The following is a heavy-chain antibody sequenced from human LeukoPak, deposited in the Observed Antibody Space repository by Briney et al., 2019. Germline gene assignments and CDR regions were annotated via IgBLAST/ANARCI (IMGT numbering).Heavy chain of an antibody. V-gene: IGHV1-3*01. CDR2: INAGNGNT. D-gene: IGHD2-15*01. J-gene: IGHJ5*02. CDR1: GYTFTNYA. Sequence: GASVKVSCKASGYTFTNYALHWVRQAPGQRLEWMGWINAGNGNTRYSQKFQGRVTITRDTSASTAYMELGSLRSEDTAVYYCAKSGYCSGGSCYGFHSWFDPWGQGTLVTVSS. CDR3: AKSGYCSGGSCYGFHSWFDP.